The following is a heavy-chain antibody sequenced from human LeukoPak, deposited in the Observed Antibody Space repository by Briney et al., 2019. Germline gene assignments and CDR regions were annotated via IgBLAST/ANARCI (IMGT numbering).Heavy chain of an antibody. D-gene: IGHD6-6*01. V-gene: IGHV3-30-3*01. Sequence: GGSQRLSCAASGFTFSSYAMHWVRQAPGKGLEWVAVISYDGSNKYYADSVKGRFTISRDNSKNTLYLQMNSLRAEDTAVYYCARAQQLDYYYYGMDVWGQGTTVTVSS. J-gene: IGHJ6*02. CDR1: GFTFSSYA. CDR2: ISYDGSNK. CDR3: ARAQQLDYYYYGMDV.